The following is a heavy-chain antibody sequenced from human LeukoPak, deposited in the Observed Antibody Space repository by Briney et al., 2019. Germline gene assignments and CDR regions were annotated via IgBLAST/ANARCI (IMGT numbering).Heavy chain of an antibody. CDR1: GFTFSDYW. CDR2: IKQDGSEQ. J-gene: IGHJ5*02. D-gene: IGHD2-15*01. CDR3: VTNAREFCSGGGCYSEKYTWFDP. Sequence: GGSLRLSCTASGFTFSDYWMSWVRQAPGRRLEWVANIKQDGSEQYYADSVKGRFTVSRDNAKSSLSLQMNSLRPEDTAVYHCVTNAREFCSGGGCYSEKYTWFDPWGQGTLVTVSS. V-gene: IGHV3-7*01.